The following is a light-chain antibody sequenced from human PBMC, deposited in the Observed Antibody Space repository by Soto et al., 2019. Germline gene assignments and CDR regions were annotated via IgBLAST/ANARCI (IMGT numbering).Light chain of an antibody. Sequence: DIQMTQSPSSLSASVGDRVSITCRASQTNITYLNWYQQKPGKAPKLLISAASNLQSGVPSRFSGSGSKTEFTLTISSVQPEDFATYYCQQSYSTPRTFGQGTKLEIK. V-gene: IGKV1-39*01. J-gene: IGKJ2*01. CDR1: QTNITY. CDR3: QQSYSTPRT. CDR2: AAS.